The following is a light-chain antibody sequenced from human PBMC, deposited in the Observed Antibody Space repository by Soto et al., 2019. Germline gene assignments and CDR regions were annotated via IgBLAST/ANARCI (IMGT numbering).Light chain of an antibody. CDR3: GSDSSSVYV. CDR2: EVT. J-gene: IGLJ1*01. Sequence: QSVLSQPASVSGSPGESITISCTGTSSDVGGYRYVSWYQQRPGTAPKLMIYEVTNRTSGISGRFSGSKSGNTASLTISGLRYEGEADYYCGSDSSSVYVFGTGTKVTAL. CDR1: SSDVGGYRY. V-gene: IGLV2-14*01.